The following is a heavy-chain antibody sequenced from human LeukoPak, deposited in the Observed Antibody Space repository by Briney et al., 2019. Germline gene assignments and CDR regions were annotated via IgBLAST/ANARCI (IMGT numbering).Heavy chain of an antibody. J-gene: IGHJ4*02. D-gene: IGHD5-24*01. Sequence: ASVKVSCKVSGYTLTELSMHGVRQPPGKGREWMGGFDPEDGETIYAQKFQGRVTMTEDTSTDTAYMELSSLRSEDTAVYYCATRDGYNVFDYWGQGTLVTVSS. CDR3: ATRDGYNVFDY. CDR1: GYTLTELS. V-gene: IGHV1-24*01. CDR2: FDPEDGET.